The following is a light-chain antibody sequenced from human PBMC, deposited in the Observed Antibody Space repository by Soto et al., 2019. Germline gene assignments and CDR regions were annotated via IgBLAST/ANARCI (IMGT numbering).Light chain of an antibody. J-gene: IGKJ1*01. CDR2: DAS. CDR1: QNINAW. V-gene: IGKV1-5*01. Sequence: DIQLTQSPSLLSAYIGDRVTITCRASQNINAWLAWYQQRPGQAPKLLIYDASTVQSGVPSRFSGSGSGTEFTLTISSLQPDDSATYYCQHYSLYSPWTFGQGTMVDI. CDR3: QHYSLYSPWT.